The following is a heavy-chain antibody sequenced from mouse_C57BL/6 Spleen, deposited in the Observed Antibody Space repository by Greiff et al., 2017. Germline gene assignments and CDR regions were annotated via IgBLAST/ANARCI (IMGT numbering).Heavy chain of an antibody. D-gene: IGHD2-3*01. Sequence: EVQLQESGPGLVKPSQSLSLTCSVTGYSITSGYYWNWIRQFPGNKLEWMGYISYDGSNNYNPSLKNRISITRDTSKNQFFLKLNSVTTEDTATYYCARGLYDGYPGWYFDVWGTGTTVTVSS. CDR1: GYSITSGYY. CDR2: ISYDGSN. V-gene: IGHV3-6*01. CDR3: ARGLYDGYPGWYFDV. J-gene: IGHJ1*03.